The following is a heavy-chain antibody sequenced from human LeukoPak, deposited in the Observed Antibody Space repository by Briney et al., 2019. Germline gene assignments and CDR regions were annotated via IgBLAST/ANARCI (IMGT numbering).Heavy chain of an antibody. J-gene: IGHJ4*02. CDR1: GFTFSNYG. D-gene: IGHD1-1*01. CDR3: AKDRTRLDY. V-gene: IGHV3-30*18. CDR2: ISHDGSNK. Sequence: GGSLRLSCAASGFTFSNYGMHWVRQAPGKGLEWVAVISHDGSNKYYADSVKGRFTISRDNSKNTLYLQMNSLRAEDTAVYYCAKDRTRLDYWGQGTLVTVSS.